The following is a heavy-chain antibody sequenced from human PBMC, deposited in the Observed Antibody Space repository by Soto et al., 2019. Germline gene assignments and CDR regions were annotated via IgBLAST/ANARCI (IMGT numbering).Heavy chain of an antibody. D-gene: IGHD5-12*01. CDR2: ISYDGTNK. CDR1: GFTFNSYG. J-gene: IGHJ4*02. V-gene: IGHV3-30*18. Sequence: QVQLVESGGGVVQPGRSLRLSCAASGFTFNSYGMHWVRQAPGKGLEWVAVISYDGTNKYYADSVKGRFTVSRDNSKNTLYLHMNSLRAEDTAVYYCAKDKAKYDLSGYDEGSFDYWGQGTLVTVSS. CDR3: AKDKAKYDLSGYDEGSFDY.